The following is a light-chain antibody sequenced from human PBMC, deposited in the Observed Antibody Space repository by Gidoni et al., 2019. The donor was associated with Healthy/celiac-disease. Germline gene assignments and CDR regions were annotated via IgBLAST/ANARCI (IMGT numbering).Light chain of an antibody. CDR3: QSADSSGTYVV. CDR2: KDS. V-gene: IGLV3-25*02. Sequence: SYELTQPPSVSVSPGQTARITCSGDALPKQHAYWYQQKPGQAPVLVIYKDSERPSGIPERFSGSSSGTTVTLTISGVHAEDEADYYCQSADSSGTYVVFGGGTKLTVL. J-gene: IGLJ2*01. CDR1: ALPKQH.